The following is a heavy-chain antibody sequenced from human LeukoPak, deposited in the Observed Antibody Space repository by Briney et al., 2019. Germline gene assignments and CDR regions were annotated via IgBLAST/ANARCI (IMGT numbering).Heavy chain of an antibody. CDR2: ISYDGSNK. V-gene: IGHV3-30*04. CDR1: GFTFSSYA. J-gene: IGHJ4*02. D-gene: IGHD6-19*01. CDR3: ARDIVPYSSGWYTVDY. Sequence: PGGSLRLSCAASGFTFSSYAMHWVRQAPGKGLEWVAVISYDGSNKYYADSVKGRFTISRDNSKNTLYLQMNSLRAEDTAVYYCARDIVPYSSGWYTVDYWGQGTLVTVSS.